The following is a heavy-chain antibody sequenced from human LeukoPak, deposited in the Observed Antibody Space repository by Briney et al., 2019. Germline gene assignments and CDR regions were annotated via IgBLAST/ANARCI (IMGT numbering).Heavy chain of an antibody. CDR2: ISAYNGNT. Sequence: ASVKVSCKASGYTFTSYGISWVRQAPGQGVEWMGWISAYNGNTNYAQKLQGRVTMTTDTSTSTAYMELRSLRSDDTAVYYCARDSGTYYYDSSGYYYRYWGQGTLVTVSS. CDR1: GYTFTSYG. J-gene: IGHJ4*02. D-gene: IGHD3-22*01. V-gene: IGHV1-18*01. CDR3: ARDSGTYYYDSSGYYYRY.